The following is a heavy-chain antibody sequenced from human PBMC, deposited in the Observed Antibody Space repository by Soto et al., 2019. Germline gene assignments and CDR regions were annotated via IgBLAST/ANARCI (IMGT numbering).Heavy chain of an antibody. V-gene: IGHV2-26*01. D-gene: IGHD4-17*01. CDR2: IFSDNER. CDR1: GFSLTTGKMG. J-gene: IGHJ6*02. Sequence: SGPTLVNPTETLTLTCTVSGFSLTTGKMGVSWIRQPPGKALEWLAHIFSDNERSYSTSLQGRLTISKDTSGSQVVLSMANVDPVDTATYYCARMNVDSYQFYYAMDVWGQGTTVTVSS. CDR3: ARMNVDSYQFYYAMDV.